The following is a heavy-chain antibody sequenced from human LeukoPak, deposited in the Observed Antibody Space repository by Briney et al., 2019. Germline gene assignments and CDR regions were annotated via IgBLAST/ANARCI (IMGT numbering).Heavy chain of an antibody. V-gene: IGHV1-2*02. CDR1: GYTFTGYY. D-gene: IGHD3-9*01. CDR2: INPNSGGT. J-gene: IGHJ4*02. Sequence: ASVKVSCKASGYTFTGYYMHWVRQAPGQGLEWMGWINPNSGGTNYAQKFQGRVTMTRDTSISTAYMELSRLRSDDTAVYYCARDYDILTGYVAGFDYWGQGTLVTVSS. CDR3: ARDYDILTGYVAGFDY.